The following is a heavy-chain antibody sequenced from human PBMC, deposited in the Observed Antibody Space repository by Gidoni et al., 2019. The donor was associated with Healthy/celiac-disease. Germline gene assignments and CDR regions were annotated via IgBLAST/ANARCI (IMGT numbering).Heavy chain of an antibody. J-gene: IGHJ5*02. Sequence: QLQLQASGPGLVQPSETLSLTCTVSGGPISSSSYYWGWIRQPPGKGLEWIGSIYYSGSTYYNPSLKSRVTIPVDTSKNQFSLKLSSVTAADTAVYYCARRRIAVAGVGGWFDPWGQGTLVTVSS. CDR1: GGPISSSSYY. CDR3: ARRRIAVAGVGGWFDP. V-gene: IGHV4-39*01. CDR2: IYYSGST. D-gene: IGHD6-19*01.